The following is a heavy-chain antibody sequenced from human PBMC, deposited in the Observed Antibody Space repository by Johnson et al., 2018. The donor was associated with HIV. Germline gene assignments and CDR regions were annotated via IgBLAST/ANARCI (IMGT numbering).Heavy chain of an antibody. Sequence: VQLVESGGDLVQPGRSLRLSCAASGLTSADYAMHWVRQAPGKGLAWAPGSCWNSGSICYADPVKGRFPIASEHAKNSLYLQLNIRRAEDTAVYYCAKDKMYSDSSGSKEGGVAFDVGGQGTMVTVSS. CDR1: GLTSADYA. V-gene: IGHV3-9*02. J-gene: IGHJ3*01. CDR3: AKDKMYSDSSGSKEGGVAFDV. CDR2: SCWNSGSI. D-gene: IGHD3-22*01.